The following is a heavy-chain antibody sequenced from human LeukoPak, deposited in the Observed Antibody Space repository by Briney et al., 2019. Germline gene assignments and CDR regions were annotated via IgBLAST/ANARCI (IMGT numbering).Heavy chain of an antibody. CDR3: ARDGQFDWSQGGLDY. V-gene: IGHV1-2*02. Sequence: ASVKVSCKASGYTFTGYYLHWVRQAPGQGLEWMGWINPNSGGTNYAQKFQGRVTMTRDTSISTAYMELSRLRSDDTAVYYCARDGQFDWSQGGLDYWGQGTLVTVSS. CDR1: GYTFTGYY. CDR2: INPNSGGT. J-gene: IGHJ4*02. D-gene: IGHD3-9*01.